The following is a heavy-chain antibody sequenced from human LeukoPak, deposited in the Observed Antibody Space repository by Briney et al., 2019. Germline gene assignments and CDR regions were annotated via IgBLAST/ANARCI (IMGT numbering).Heavy chain of an antibody. CDR1: GFTFSSYS. D-gene: IGHD5-24*01. Sequence: GGSLRLSCAASGFTFSSYSMNWVRQAPGKGLEWVSSISSSNSYIYYADSVKGRFTISRDNAKNSLYLQMNSLRAEDTAVYYCARDGVEMATILYYYYYMDVWGKGTTVTVSS. CDR2: ISSSNSYI. V-gene: IGHV3-21*01. J-gene: IGHJ6*03. CDR3: ARDGVEMATILYYYYYMDV.